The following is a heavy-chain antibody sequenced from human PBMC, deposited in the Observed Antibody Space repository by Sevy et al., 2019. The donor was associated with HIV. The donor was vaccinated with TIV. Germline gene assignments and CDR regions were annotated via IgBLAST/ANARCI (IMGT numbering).Heavy chain of an antibody. J-gene: IGHJ4*02. CDR2: IQYDGNNK. CDR3: AKNTAAAGVGGFDY. Sequence: GGSLRLSCAASGFTFSHYGMHWVRQAPGKGLEWVTFIQYDGNNKYYADSVKGRFTISRDNSKYMFFLQMNDLRAEDTALYYCAKNTAAAGVGGFDYWGQGALVTVSS. D-gene: IGHD6-13*01. V-gene: IGHV3-30*02. CDR1: GFTFSHYG.